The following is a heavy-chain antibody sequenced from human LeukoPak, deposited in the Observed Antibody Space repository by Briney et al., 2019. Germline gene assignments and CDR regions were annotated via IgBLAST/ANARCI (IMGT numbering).Heavy chain of an antibody. Sequence: GGSLRLSCAASGFTFSSYWMSWVRQAPGKGLEWVSAISGSGGNTYYADSVKGRFTISRDNSKNTLYLQMNSLRAEDTAVYYCAKGTLPRKFDYWGQGTLVTVSS. CDR2: ISGSGGNT. CDR1: GFTFSSYW. V-gene: IGHV3-23*01. D-gene: IGHD1-26*01. CDR3: AKGTLPRKFDY. J-gene: IGHJ4*02.